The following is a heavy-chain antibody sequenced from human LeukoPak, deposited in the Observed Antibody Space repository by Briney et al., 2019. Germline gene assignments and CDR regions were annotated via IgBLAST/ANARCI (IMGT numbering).Heavy chain of an antibody. Sequence: ASVKVSCSTSGYIFRTSVMSWVRQAPGQGLEWMGWISPYNGHTNSARKFQGRLTMTTDTSASAAYMELSTLTSDDTAAYYCVRNGGPSPWGYWYCETWGRGTLVTVSS. D-gene: IGHD2-15*01. CDR2: ISPYNGHT. CDR3: VRNGGPSPWGYWYCET. J-gene: IGHJ2*01. V-gene: IGHV1-18*01. CDR1: GYIFRTSV.